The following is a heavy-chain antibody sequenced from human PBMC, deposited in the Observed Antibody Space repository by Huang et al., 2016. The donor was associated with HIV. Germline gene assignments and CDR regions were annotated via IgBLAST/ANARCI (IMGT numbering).Heavy chain of an antibody. CDR3: VRKPILGDDAFDM. Sequence: QQWGTGVLKPSETLSLKCAVYGGSLRANYWSWIRQAPGKGLEWIGEVDYNGTVSHNPSLKRRLSLLVDRSRNQVSMKMTSVTAADTAIYYCVRKPILGDDAFDMWGRGTRVTVSS. CDR2: VDYNGTV. D-gene: IGHD3-3*01. CDR1: GGSLRANY. V-gene: IGHV4-34*02. J-gene: IGHJ3*02.